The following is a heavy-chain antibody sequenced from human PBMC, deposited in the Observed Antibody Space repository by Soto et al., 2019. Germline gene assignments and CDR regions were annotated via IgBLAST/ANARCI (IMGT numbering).Heavy chain of an antibody. CDR3: ATQGGYSYGLEYYFDY. V-gene: IGHV1-2*04. CDR1: GYTLTDYY. D-gene: IGHD5-18*01. CDR2: INPNTGGT. J-gene: IGHJ4*02. Sequence: QVQLVQSGAEVKKPGASVKVSCKASGYTLTDYYMHWVRQAPGQGLGWMGWINPNTGGTNYAQKFQGWVTMTRDTSSSTAYMELSRLGSDDTAVYYCATQGGYSYGLEYYFDYWGQGTPVTVSS.